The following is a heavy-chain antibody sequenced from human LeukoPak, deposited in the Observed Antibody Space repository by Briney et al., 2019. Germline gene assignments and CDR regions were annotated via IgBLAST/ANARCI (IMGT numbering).Heavy chain of an antibody. CDR1: AGSISSSSYY. Sequence: KPAETLSLTCTVSAGSISSSSYYWGWIRQPPGKGLEWIGSIYYSGSTYYNPSLKSRVTISVDTSKNQFSLKLSSVTAADTAVYYCARRSPKDYYYMDVWGKGTTVTVSS. CDR2: IYYSGST. J-gene: IGHJ6*03. D-gene: IGHD1-26*01. V-gene: IGHV4-39*01. CDR3: ARRSPKDYYYMDV.